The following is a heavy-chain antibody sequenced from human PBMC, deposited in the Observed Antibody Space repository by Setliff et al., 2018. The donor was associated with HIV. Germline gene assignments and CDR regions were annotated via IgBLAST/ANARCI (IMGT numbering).Heavy chain of an antibody. D-gene: IGHD6-13*01. J-gene: IGHJ3*02. CDR1: GGTFRSSS. V-gene: IGHV1-69*13. CDR3: ARGSGGSSSWYGGFDI. CDR2: IIPLFGSS. Sequence: SVKVSCKASGGTFRSSSISWVRQAPGQGLEWMGGIIPLFGSSNYTQKFQGRVTIIADESTSTAYMELSSLRSEDTAMYYCARGSGGSSSWYGGFDIWGQGTMVTVSS.